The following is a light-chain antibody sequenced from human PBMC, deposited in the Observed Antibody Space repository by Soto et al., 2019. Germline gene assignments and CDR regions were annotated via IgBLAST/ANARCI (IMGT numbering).Light chain of an antibody. CDR2: GAS. J-gene: IGKJ2*01. Sequence: EIVLTQSPGTLSLSPGERATLSCKASQSVSDTYLAWYQQISGQAPRLLIYGASTRATGIPERFSGSRSGTGFTLTISTLEPEDFAVYYCQQYGSSPLYTFGQGTRLEIK. CDR3: QQYGSSPLYT. CDR1: QSVSDTY. V-gene: IGKV3-20*01.